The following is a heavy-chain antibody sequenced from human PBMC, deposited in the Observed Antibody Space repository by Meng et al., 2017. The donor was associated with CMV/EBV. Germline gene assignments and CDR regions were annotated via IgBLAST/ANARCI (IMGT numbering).Heavy chain of an antibody. Sequence: SGFNFSSYAMSWVRQAPGKGLEWVSAISGSGGSTYYADSVKGRFTISRDNSKNTLYLQMNSLRAEDTAVYYCAKDPLYYYGSEKTPGWFDPWGQGTLVTV. CDR1: GFNFSSYA. D-gene: IGHD3-10*01. CDR2: ISGSGGST. J-gene: IGHJ5*02. CDR3: AKDPLYYYGSEKTPGWFDP. V-gene: IGHV3-23*01.